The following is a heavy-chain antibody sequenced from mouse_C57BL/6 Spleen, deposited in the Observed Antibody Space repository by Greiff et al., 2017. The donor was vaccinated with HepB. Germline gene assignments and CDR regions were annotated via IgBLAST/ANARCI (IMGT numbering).Heavy chain of an antibody. Sequence: QVHVKQPGTELVKPGASVKLSCKASGYTFTSYWMHWVKQRPGQGLEWIGNINPSNGGTNYNEKFKSKATLTVDKSSSTAYMQLSSLTSEDSAVYYCARTSYYGYDWAMDYGGQGTSVTVSS. CDR2: INPSNGGT. V-gene: IGHV1-53*01. CDR1: GYTFTSYW. D-gene: IGHD2-2*01. CDR3: ARTSYYGYDWAMDY. J-gene: IGHJ4*01.